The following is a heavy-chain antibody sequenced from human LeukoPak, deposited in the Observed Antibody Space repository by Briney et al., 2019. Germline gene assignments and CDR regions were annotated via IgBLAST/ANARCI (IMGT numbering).Heavy chain of an antibody. CDR2: IRQDGSKI. V-gene: IGHV3-7*01. Sequence: GSLRLSCAASGFTFSTNWMSWVRQAPGKGLEWVANIRQDGSKIYYVDSVKGRFTISRDNAKNSLYPQMNNLRAEDTAVYYCARETGKRGMDVWGQGTTVTVSS. CDR3: ARETGKRGMDV. J-gene: IGHJ6*02. CDR1: GFTFSTNW. D-gene: IGHD1-1*01.